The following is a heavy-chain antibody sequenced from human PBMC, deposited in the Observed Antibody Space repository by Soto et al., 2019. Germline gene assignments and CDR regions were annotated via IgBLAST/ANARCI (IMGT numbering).Heavy chain of an antibody. D-gene: IGHD3-9*01. J-gene: IGHJ5*02. CDR2: ISTYNGNT. Sequence: QVPLVQSGAEVKKPGASVKVSCKASGYTFTSYGITWVRQAPGQGLEWMGWISTYNGNTNYAQSLQGRVTMTTDTSTSTAYMELRSLRSDDTAVFYCARAIERYSNCFDPWGQGTLVTVSS. CDR3: ARAIERYSNCFDP. V-gene: IGHV1-18*01. CDR1: GYTFTSYG.